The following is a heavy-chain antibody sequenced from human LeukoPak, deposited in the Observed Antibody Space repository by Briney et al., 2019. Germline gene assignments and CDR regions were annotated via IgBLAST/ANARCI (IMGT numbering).Heavy chain of an antibody. Sequence: ASVKVSCKASGYTFTGYYMHWVRQAPGQGLEWMGWINTNSGGTNYAQKFQGRVTMTRDTSISTAHMELSRLRSDDTAVYYCASVSVRFVPAPRNWFDPWGKGTLVTVSS. CDR3: ASVSVRFVPAPRNWFDP. CDR1: GYTFTGYY. CDR2: INTNSGGT. J-gene: IGHJ5*02. V-gene: IGHV1-2*02. D-gene: IGHD2-2*01.